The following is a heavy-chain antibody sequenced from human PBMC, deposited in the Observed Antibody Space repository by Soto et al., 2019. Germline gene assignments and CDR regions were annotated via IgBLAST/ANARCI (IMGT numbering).Heavy chain of an antibody. D-gene: IGHD6-19*01. CDR1: GGSISSSNDY. J-gene: IGHJ4*02. CDR2: IYYSRIT. Sequence: PSETLSLTCTVSGGSISSSNDYWDWIRQPPGKGLEWIGSIYYSRITYYNPSLKSRVTISVDTSKNQFSLKLSSVTAADTAVYYCARRSDWYLDYWGQGTLVTVSS. CDR3: ARRSDWYLDY. V-gene: IGHV4-39*01.